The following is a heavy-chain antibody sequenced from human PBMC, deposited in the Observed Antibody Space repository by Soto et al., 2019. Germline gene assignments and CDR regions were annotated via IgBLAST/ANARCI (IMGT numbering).Heavy chain of an antibody. CDR3: ARDLMTNTPNYYYYYGMDV. CDR2: ISYDGSNK. V-gene: IGHV3-30-3*01. CDR1: GFTFSSYA. J-gene: IGHJ6*02. D-gene: IGHD2-8*01. Sequence: QVQLVESGGGVVQPGRSLRLSCAASGFTFSSYAMHWVRQAPGKGLEWVAVISYDGSNKYYADSVKGRFTISRDNSKNTLYLHMNSLRAEDTAVYYCARDLMTNTPNYYYYYGMDVWGQGTTVTVSS.